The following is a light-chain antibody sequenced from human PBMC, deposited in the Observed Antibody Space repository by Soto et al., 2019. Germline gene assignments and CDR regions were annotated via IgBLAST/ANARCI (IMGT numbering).Light chain of an antibody. CDR3: QSFDKYLSAVV. Sequence: QSVLTQPPSVSGAPGERVTISCTGGSSDIGAGYRVRWYQQVPGTAPKLLIYANTNRPSGVSVRFSGSKSGTSASLAISGLQSEDEADYYCQSFDKYLSAVVFGGGTKGTVL. CDR1: SSDIGAGYR. V-gene: IGLV1-40*01. J-gene: IGLJ2*01. CDR2: ANT.